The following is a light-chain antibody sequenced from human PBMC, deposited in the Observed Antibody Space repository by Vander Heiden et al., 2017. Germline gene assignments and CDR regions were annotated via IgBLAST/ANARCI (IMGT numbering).Light chain of an antibody. CDR3: QQYDNFAPVYT. J-gene: IGKJ2*01. Sequence: DIQMTQSPSSLSASVGDRVTITCQASQDISNYLNWYQQKPGKAPKLLIYDASNLETVVPSRFSGSGYGTDFTFTMSSLQPEDIATNYCQQYDNFAPVYTFGQGTKLEIK. CDR2: DAS. V-gene: IGKV1-33*01. CDR1: QDISNY.